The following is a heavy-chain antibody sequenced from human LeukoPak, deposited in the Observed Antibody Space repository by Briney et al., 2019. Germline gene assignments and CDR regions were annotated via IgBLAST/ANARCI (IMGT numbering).Heavy chain of an antibody. J-gene: IGHJ4*02. CDR3: AKGLHYNILTGFRRDYHFDY. V-gene: IGHV3-30*02. CDR1: GFTFSRYG. D-gene: IGHD3-9*01. CDR2: IRYDGSNK. Sequence: GVSLRLSCAASGFTFSRYGMHWVRQAPGKGLEWVAFIRYDGSNKYYADSEKGRFTIFRDNSKNTLYIKMNSLRADDTAVYNCAKGLHYNILTGFRRDYHFDYWGQGTLVTVSS.